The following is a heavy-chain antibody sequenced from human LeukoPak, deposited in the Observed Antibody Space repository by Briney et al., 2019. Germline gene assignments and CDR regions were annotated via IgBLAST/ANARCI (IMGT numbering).Heavy chain of an antibody. J-gene: IGHJ4*02. CDR2: MFPDGRT. Sequence: GGSLRLSCAVSGFSVNDNYMSWVRQAPGKGLQWVSVMFPDGRTYYADSVKGRFTISGDLARNTLLLQMHSLRADDTAVHYCARTNPVYGDYDYWGQGTLVTVSS. CDR1: GFSVNDNY. D-gene: IGHD4-17*01. CDR3: ARTNPVYGDYDY. V-gene: IGHV3-53*01.